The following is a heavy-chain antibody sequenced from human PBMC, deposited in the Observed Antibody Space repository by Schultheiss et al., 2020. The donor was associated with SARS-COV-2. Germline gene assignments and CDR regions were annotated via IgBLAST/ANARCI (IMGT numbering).Heavy chain of an antibody. CDR3: ARWADYYGSGSYYSDYFDY. J-gene: IGHJ4*02. CDR2: IKQDGSEK. D-gene: IGHD3-10*01. Sequence: GGSLRLSCAASGFTFSSYGMHWVRQAPGKGLEWVANIKQDGSEKYYVDSVKGRFTISRDNSKNTLYLQMNSLRAEDTAVYYCARWADYYGSGSYYSDYFDYWGQGALVTVSS. CDR1: GFTFSSYG. V-gene: IGHV3-7*01.